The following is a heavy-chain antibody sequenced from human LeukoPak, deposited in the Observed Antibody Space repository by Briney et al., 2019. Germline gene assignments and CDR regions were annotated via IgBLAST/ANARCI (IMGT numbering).Heavy chain of an antibody. Sequence: SETLSLTCAVYGGSFSGYYWSWIRQPPGKGLEWIGEINHSGSTNYNPSLKSRVTISVDTSKNQFSLKLSSVTAADTAVYYCAREMAYPRRYYFDYWGQGTTVTVSS. CDR3: AREMAYPRRYYFDY. V-gene: IGHV4-34*01. CDR2: INHSGST. CDR1: GGSFSGYY. D-gene: IGHD5-24*01. J-gene: IGHJ4*03.